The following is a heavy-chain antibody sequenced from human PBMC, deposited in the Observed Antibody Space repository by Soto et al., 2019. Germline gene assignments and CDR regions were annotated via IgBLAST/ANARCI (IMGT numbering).Heavy chain of an antibody. CDR2: IIPLFGTT. CDR1: GGTFSNYS. D-gene: IGHD6-19*01. CDR3: ARSQDSSSGWYNCFDP. V-gene: IGHV1-69*01. J-gene: IGHJ5*02. Sequence: QVQLVQSGAAVKKPGSSVKVSCKASGGTFSNYSINWVGQAPGQGLEWLGGIIPLFGTTNYAQKFRGRVTIPADESTNTAYMDLSRLRSEDPAVYYCARSQDSSSGWYNCFDPWGQGTLVTVSS.